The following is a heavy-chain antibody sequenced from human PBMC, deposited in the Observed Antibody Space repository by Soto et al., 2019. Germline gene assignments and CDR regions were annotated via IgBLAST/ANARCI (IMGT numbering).Heavy chain of an antibody. CDR2: IGTAGDT. CDR3: AREVYYYDSSGYFEGRAFDI. Sequence: GGSLRLSCAASGFTFSSYDMHWVRQATGKGLEWVSAIGTAGDTYYPGSVKGRFTISRENAKNSLYLQMNSLRAEDTAVYYCAREVYYYDSSGYFEGRAFDIWGQGAMVTVS. J-gene: IGHJ3*02. V-gene: IGHV3-13*01. D-gene: IGHD3-22*01. CDR1: GFTFSSYD.